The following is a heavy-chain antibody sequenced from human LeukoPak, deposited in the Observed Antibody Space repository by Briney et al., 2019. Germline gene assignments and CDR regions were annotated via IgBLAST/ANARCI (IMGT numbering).Heavy chain of an antibody. D-gene: IGHD2-2*01. CDR1: GYSISSGYY. Sequence: PSETLSLTCTVSGYSISSGYYWDWIRQPPGKGLEWIGSIYHSGSTYYNPSHKSRVTISVDTSKNQFSLKLSSVTAADTAVYYCARDGVVPAAHFDYWGQGTLVTVSS. J-gene: IGHJ4*02. V-gene: IGHV4-38-2*02. CDR3: ARDGVVPAAHFDY. CDR2: IYHSGST.